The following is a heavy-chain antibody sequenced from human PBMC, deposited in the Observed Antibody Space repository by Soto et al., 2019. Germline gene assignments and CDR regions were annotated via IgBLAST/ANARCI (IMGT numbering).Heavy chain of an antibody. CDR3: TRSEGRY. Sequence: SETLSLTCTVSGGSISSYYWSWIRQPPGKGLEWIGYIYYTGTTNYNPSLKSRVTISVDTSKNQFSLKLSSVTTADTAVYYCTRSEGRYWGQGPLVTVSS. V-gene: IGHV4-59*01. CDR1: GGSISSYY. J-gene: IGHJ4*02. CDR2: IYYTGTT.